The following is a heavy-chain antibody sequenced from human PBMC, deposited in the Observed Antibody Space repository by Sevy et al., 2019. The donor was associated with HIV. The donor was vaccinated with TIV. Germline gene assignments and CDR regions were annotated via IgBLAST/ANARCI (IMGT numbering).Heavy chain of an antibody. CDR3: ASGRGATGGSGSYYY. Sequence: ASVKVSCKASGYTFTSYDINLVRQATGQGLEWMGWMNPNSGNTGYAQKFQGRVTMTRNTSISTAYMELSSLRSEDTAVYYCASGRGATGGSGSYYYWGQRTLVTVSS. V-gene: IGHV1-8*01. CDR1: GYTFTSYD. D-gene: IGHD3-10*01. J-gene: IGHJ4*02. CDR2: MNPNSGNT.